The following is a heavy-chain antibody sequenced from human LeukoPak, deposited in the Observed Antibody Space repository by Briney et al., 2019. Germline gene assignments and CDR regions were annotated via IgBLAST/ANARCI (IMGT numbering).Heavy chain of an antibody. Sequence: GASVKVSCKASGYTFTGYYMHWVRQAPGQGLEWMGWIDPNTGGTNYAQKFQGRVTMTRDTSISTAYMELSRLRSDDTAVYYCARAYDILTKDYWGQGTLVTVSS. J-gene: IGHJ4*02. CDR2: IDPNTGGT. D-gene: IGHD3-9*01. CDR3: ARAYDILTKDY. V-gene: IGHV1-2*02. CDR1: GYTFTGYY.